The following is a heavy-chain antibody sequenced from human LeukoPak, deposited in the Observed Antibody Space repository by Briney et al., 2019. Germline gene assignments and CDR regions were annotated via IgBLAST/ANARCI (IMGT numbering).Heavy chain of an antibody. D-gene: IGHD3-22*01. CDR2: ISDSGGRT. CDR1: GITLSKYG. CDR3: AKRGVVIRVILVGFHKEAYYFDS. V-gene: IGHV3-23*01. J-gene: IGHJ4*02. Sequence: PGGSLRLSCAVSGITLSKYGMSWVRQAPGRGLEWVAGISDSGGRTNYADSVKGRFTISRDNPKNTLYLQMNSLRAEHTAVYFCAKRGVVIRVILVGFHKEAYYFDSWGQGALVTVSS.